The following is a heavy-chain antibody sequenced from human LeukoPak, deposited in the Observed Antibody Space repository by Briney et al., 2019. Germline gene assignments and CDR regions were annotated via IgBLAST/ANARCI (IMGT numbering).Heavy chain of an antibody. J-gene: IGHJ4*02. CDR3: ARVGPGITMIEDY. Sequence: AAVTVSFKCSVYTFTIYGISWVRQAPGQGLEWVGGISAYNGNTNYAQKLQGRVTITTDTSTSTAYLELRSLRSDDTAVYYCARVGPGITMIEDYWGQGTLVTVSS. V-gene: IGHV1-18*01. D-gene: IGHD3-22*01. CDR1: VYTFTIYG. CDR2: ISAYNGNT.